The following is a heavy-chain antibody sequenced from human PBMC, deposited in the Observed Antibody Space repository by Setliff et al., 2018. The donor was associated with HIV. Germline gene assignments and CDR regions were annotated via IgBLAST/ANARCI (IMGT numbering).Heavy chain of an antibody. J-gene: IGHJ4*02. Sequence: SETLSLTCAVYGGSFSGNYWNWIRQPPGKGLEWIGSIYYSGSTYYNPSLKTRVTISVDTSKNQFSLKLSSVTAADTAVYYCASLTTDRFLEWLFVYWGQGTLVTVSS. D-gene: IGHD3-3*01. CDR1: GGSFSGNY. V-gene: IGHV4-34*01. CDR2: IYYSGST. CDR3: ASLTTDRFLEWLFVY.